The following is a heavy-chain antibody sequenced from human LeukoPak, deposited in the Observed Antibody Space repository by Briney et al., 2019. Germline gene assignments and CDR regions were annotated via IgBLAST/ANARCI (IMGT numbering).Heavy chain of an antibody. CDR2: ITTNGVM. CDR1: GFTLSDYG. J-gene: IGHJ5*01. CDR3: TRGRYQFLGPNDS. Sequence: GSLRLSCVASGFTLSDYGMRWARQAPGKGLEWISYITTNGVMFYADSVEGRFAISRDNDKNSVYLQMSVLRDDDTAVYYCTRGRYQFLGPNDSWGQGALVTVSS. D-gene: IGHD2-2*01. V-gene: IGHV3-48*02.